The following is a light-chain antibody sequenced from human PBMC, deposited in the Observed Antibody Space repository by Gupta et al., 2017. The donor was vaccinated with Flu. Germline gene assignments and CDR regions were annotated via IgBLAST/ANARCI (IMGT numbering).Light chain of an antibody. J-gene: IGLJ3*02. CDR2: EVT. CDR1: SSDVGGYNS. V-gene: IGLV2-14*01. Sequence: QSALTQPASVSGSPGQSITISCTGTSSDVGGYNSVSWYQQHPGKVPKLIIYEVTNRPSGISPRFSGSKSANTASLTISGLQAEDDAYYYCCSYTSSSTRLFGGGTKLTVL. CDR3: CSYTSSSTRL.